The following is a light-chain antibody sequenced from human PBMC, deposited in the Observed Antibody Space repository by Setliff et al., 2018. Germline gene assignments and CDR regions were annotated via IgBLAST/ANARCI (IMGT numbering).Light chain of an antibody. CDR2: DVS. V-gene: IGLV2-11*01. J-gene: IGLJ1*01. CDR3: CSYAGSYPYV. CDR1: SSDVGGYNY. Sequence: QSVLTQPRSVSGSPGQSVTISCTGTSSDVGGYNYVSWYQQYPGKAPKLMIYDVSKRPSGVPDRFSGSKSGNTASLTISGLQAEDEADYYCCSYAGSYPYVFGNGTKVTVL.